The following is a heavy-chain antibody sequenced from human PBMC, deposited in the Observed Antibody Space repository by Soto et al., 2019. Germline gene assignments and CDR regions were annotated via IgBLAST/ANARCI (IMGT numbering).Heavy chain of an antibody. CDR2: INPKSGGT. V-gene: IGHV1-2*02. CDR3: VRDGLVSSERYYFDY. Sequence: ASVKVSCKASGYTFTDCYVHWVRQAPGQGLEWMGWINPKSGGTNIAQRFKGRVNMTRDMSISTVYMEMNRLKSDDTAVYYCVRDGLVSSERYYFDYWGQGTLVTVSS. J-gene: IGHJ4*02. CDR1: GYTFTDCY. D-gene: IGHD6-13*01.